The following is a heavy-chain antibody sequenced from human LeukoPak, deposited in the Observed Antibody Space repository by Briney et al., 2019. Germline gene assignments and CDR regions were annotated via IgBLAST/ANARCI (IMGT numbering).Heavy chain of an antibody. CDR2: INHSGST. CDR3: ARPRYGSGSLDS. D-gene: IGHD3-10*01. CDR1: GGSFRGHY. J-gene: IGHJ4*02. Sequence: SEILSLTCAVYGGSFRGHYWTWIRQPPGKGLEWIGEINHSGSTTYNPSLNSRVTISVDTSKNQFSLKLSSVTAADTAVYYCARPRYGSGSLDSWGQGTLVTVSS. V-gene: IGHV4-34*01.